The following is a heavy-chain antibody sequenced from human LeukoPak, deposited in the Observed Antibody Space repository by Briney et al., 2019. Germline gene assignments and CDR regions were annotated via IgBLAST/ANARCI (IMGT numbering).Heavy chain of an antibody. CDR2: ISAYNGNT. V-gene: IGHV1-18*01. D-gene: IGHD2-2*02. CDR3: ARGSGRYCSSTSCHRWFDP. Sequence: ASVNVSCKASGYTFTSYGISWVRQAPGQGLEWMGWISAYNGNTNYAQKLQGRVTMTTDTSTSTAYMELRSLRSDDTAVYYCARGSGRYCSSTSCHRWFDPWGQGTLVTVSS. CDR1: GYTFTSYG. J-gene: IGHJ5*02.